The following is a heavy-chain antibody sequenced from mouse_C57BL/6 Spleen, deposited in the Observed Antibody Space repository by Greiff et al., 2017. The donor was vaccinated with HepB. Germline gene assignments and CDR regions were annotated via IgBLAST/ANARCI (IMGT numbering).Heavy chain of an antibody. J-gene: IGHJ4*01. CDR3: ARRRIYYDYDDYAMDY. V-gene: IGHV1-64*01. CDR1: GYTFTSYW. Sequence: VQLQQPGAELVKPGASVKLSCKASGYTFTSYWMHWVKQRPGQGLEWIGMIHPNSGSTNYNEKFKSKATLTVDKSSSTAYMQLSSLTSEDPAVYYCARRRIYYDYDDYAMDYWGQGTSVTVSS. CDR2: IHPNSGST. D-gene: IGHD2-4*01.